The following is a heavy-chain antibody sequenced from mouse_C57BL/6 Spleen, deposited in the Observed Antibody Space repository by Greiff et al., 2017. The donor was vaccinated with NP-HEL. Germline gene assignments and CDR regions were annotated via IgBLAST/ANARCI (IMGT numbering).Heavy chain of an antibody. CDR3: ARGRGYYEEGAMDY. V-gene: IGHV1-82*01. D-gene: IGHD2-3*01. CDR1: GYAFSSSW. J-gene: IGHJ4*01. CDR2: IYPGDGDT. Sequence: SGPELVKPGASVKISCKASGYAFSSSWMNWVKQRPGKGLEWIGRIYPGDGDTNYNGKFKGKATLTADKSSSTAYMQLSSLTSEDSAVYFCARGRGYYEEGAMDYWGQGTSVTVSS.